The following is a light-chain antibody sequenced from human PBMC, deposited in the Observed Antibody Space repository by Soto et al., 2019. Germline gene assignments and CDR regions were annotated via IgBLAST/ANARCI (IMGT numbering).Light chain of an antibody. CDR1: SSDIGGYNY. CDR3: SSYGASSTL. CDR2: DVT. Sequence: QSVLTQPASVSGSPGQSITISCTGSSSDIGGYNYVSWYQQHPGKAPKLLIYDVTYRPSGISDRFSGSKSGNTASLTISGLQPDDEADCYCSSYGASSTLFGGGTKLTVL. J-gene: IGLJ2*01. V-gene: IGLV2-14*03.